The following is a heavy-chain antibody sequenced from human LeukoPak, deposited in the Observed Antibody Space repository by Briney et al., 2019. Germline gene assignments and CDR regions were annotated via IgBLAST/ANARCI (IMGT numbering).Heavy chain of an antibody. CDR1: GGTFTSYA. Sequence: ASVKVSCKASGGTFTSYAISWVRQAPGQGLEWMGGIIPTFGTANYAQKFQGRVTITTDESTSTAYMELSSLRAEDAVVYCCGQTVEVATNYWVYPWGQGTLVAGSS. J-gene: IGHJ5*02. CDR3: GQTVEVATNYWVYP. D-gene: IGHD5-24*01. CDR2: IIPTFGTA. V-gene: IGHV1-69*05.